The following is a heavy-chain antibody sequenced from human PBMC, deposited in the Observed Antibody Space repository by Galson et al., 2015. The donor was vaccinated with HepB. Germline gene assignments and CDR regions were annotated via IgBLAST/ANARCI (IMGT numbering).Heavy chain of an antibody. CDR3: ARDRVQAGYYGSNTYNWFDP. V-gene: IGHV7-4-1*02. CDR1: GYTFTSYA. D-gene: IGHD3-10*01. J-gene: IGHJ5*02. CDR2: INTNTGNP. Sequence: SVKVSCKASGYTFTSYAMNWVRQAPGQGLEWMGWINTNTGNPTYAQGFTGRFVFSLDTSVSTAYLQISSLKAEDTAVYYCARDRVQAGYYGSNTYNWFDPLGQGTLVTVSS.